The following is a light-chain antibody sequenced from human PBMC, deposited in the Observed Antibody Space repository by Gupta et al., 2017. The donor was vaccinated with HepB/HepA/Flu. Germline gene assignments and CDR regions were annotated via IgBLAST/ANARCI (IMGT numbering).Light chain of an antibody. CDR2: ANN. V-gene: IGLV1-44*01. Sequence: QSVLPQPPSASGTPGQRVTISCSGHSSNIGSNTVDWYQQFPGTAPKLLIYANNQRPAGVPDRFSGSRSDTSASLAISGLQSEDEADYYCATWDDSLNSPYVFGTGTKVTVL. CDR1: SSNIGSNT. J-gene: IGLJ1*01. CDR3: ATWDDSLNSPYV.